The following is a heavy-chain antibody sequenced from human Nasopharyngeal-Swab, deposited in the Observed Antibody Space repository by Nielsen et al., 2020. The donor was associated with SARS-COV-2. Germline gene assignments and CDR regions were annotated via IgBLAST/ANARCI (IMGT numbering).Heavy chain of an antibody. CDR3: ASGRLRFLEWPAEGEFYYYYGMDV. J-gene: IGHJ6*02. D-gene: IGHD3-3*01. V-gene: IGHV4-39*01. CDR2: IYYSGST. Sequence: PGKGLERIGSIYYSGSTYYNPSLKSRVTISVDTSKNQFSLKLSSVTAADTAVYYCASGRLRFLEWPAEGEFYYYYGMDVWGQGTTVTVSS.